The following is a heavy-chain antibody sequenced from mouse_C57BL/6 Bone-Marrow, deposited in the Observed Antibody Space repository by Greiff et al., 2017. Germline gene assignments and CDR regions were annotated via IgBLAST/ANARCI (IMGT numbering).Heavy chain of an antibody. Sequence: EVQLVESGGGLVQPGGSLKLSCAASGFTFSDYGMAWVRQAPRKGPEWVAFISNLAYSIYYAYTVTGRVTISRENAKNTLYLEMSSLRSEDTAMYYCARQWYYGSPFAYWGQGTLVTVCA. CDR3: ARQWYYGSPFAY. D-gene: IGHD1-1*01. CDR1: GFTFSDYG. J-gene: IGHJ3*01. V-gene: IGHV5-15*01. CDR2: ISNLAYSI.